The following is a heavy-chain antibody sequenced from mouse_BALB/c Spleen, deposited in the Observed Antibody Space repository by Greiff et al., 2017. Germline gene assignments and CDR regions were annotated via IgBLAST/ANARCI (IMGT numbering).Heavy chain of an antibody. D-gene: IGHD3-1*01. CDR2: IDPANGNT. CDR3: ARNRARATSAWFAY. J-gene: IGHJ3*01. V-gene: IGHV14-3*02. Sequence: EVKLQESGAELVKPGASVKLSCTASGFNIKDTYMHWVKQRPEQGLEWIGRIDPANGNTKYDPKFQGKATITADTSSNTAYLQLSSLTSEDTAVYYCARNRARATSAWFAYWGQGTLVTVSA. CDR1: GFNIKDTY.